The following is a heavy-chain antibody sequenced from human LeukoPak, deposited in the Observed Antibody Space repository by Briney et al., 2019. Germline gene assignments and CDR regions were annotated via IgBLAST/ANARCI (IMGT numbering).Heavy chain of an antibody. D-gene: IGHD4-17*01. Sequence: SETLTLTCTVSGGSISSTTYYWGWIRQPPGKGLEWIGSIYYSGSTYYNPSLKSRVTISVDTSKNQFSLKLSSVTAADTAVYYCARYSSMTTVTFDYWGQGALVTVSS. J-gene: IGHJ4*02. CDR3: ARYSSMTTVTFDY. CDR1: GGSISSTTYY. V-gene: IGHV4-39*01. CDR2: IYYSGST.